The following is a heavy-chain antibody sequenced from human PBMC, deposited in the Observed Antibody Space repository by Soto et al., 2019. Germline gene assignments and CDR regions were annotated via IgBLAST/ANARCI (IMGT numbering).Heavy chain of an antibody. D-gene: IGHD3-3*01. J-gene: IGHJ4*02. CDR3: AKSLKIFGLATTRSGPLDS. Sequence: KGLEWVSGISWNSGNIGYADSVKGRFTIARDNAKNSLYLEVNSLRGEDTALYYCAKSLKIFGLATTRSGPLDSWGQGALVTVSS. V-gene: IGHV3-9*01. CDR2: ISWNSGNI.